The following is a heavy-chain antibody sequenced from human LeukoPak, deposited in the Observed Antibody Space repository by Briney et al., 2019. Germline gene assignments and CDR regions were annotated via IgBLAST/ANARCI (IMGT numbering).Heavy chain of an antibody. D-gene: IGHD2-2*01. CDR1: GGSFSGYY. J-gene: IGHJ3*02. V-gene: IGHV4-34*01. Sequence: SETLSLTCAVYGGSFSGYYLTWIRQPQGKGLEWIGVINHSGSTNYSPSLKSRVTISIDTSKNQFSLKLNSVTAADTAVYFCARPVPCSSSSCRDAFDIWGQGTMVTVSS. CDR2: INHSGST. CDR3: ARPVPCSSSSCRDAFDI.